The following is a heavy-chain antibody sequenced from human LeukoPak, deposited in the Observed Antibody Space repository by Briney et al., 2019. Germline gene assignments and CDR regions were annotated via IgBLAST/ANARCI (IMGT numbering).Heavy chain of an antibody. CDR2: ISGSGGST. V-gene: IGHV3-23*01. J-gene: IGHJ4*02. CDR1: GFTFSSYA. Sequence: GGSLRLSCAASGFTFSSYAMSWVRQAPGKGLEWVSAISGSGGSTYYADSVKGRFTISRDNAKNSLYLQMNSLGDEDTAVYYCARAVGIAARAGFLYWGQGTLVTVSS. CDR3: ARAVGIAARAGFLY. D-gene: IGHD6-6*01.